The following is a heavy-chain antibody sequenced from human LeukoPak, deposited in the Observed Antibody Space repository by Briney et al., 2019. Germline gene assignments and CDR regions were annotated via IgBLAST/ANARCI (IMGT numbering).Heavy chain of an antibody. V-gene: IGHV4-30-2*01. Sequence: PSETLSLTCAVSGGSISSGGYSWSWIRQPPGKGLEWIGYIYHSGSTYYNPSLKSRVTISVDRSKNQFSLKLSSVTAADTAVYYCAREVTIFGGNARYYYYGMDVWGQGTTVTVSS. CDR3: AREVTIFGGNARYYYYGMDV. D-gene: IGHD3-3*01. CDR1: GGSISSGGYS. J-gene: IGHJ6*02. CDR2: IYHSGST.